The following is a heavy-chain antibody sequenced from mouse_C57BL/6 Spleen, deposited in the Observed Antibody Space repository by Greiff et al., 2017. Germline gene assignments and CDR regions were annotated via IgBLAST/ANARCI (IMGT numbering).Heavy chain of an antibody. Sequence: EVKLMESGGGLVKPGGSLKLSCAASGFTFSDYGMHWVSQAPGKGLEWVAYISSGSSTIYYADTLKGRFTISRDNAKNTLFLQMTSLRSEDTAMYYCASTDSNYESMDYWGQGTSVTVSS. CDR1: GFTFSDYG. CDR3: ASTDSNYESMDY. CDR2: ISSGSSTI. V-gene: IGHV5-17*01. D-gene: IGHD2-5*01. J-gene: IGHJ4*01.